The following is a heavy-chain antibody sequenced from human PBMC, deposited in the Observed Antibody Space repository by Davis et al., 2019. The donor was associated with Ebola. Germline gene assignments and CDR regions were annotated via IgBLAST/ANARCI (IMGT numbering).Heavy chain of an antibody. Sequence: MPSETLSLTCTISGGSIGSYYWGWIRQSPGKGLEWIGYVYTSGRTSYNPSLASRVTMSVDTSKNQFSLRLTSVTAADTAVYFCASAPYENYWGQGTLVTVSS. J-gene: IGHJ4*02. V-gene: IGHV4-59*01. CDR1: GGSIGSYY. D-gene: IGHD3-16*01. CDR3: ASAPYENY. CDR2: VYTSGRT.